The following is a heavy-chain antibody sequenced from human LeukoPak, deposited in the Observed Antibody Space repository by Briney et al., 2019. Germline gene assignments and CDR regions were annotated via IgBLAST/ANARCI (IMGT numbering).Heavy chain of an antibody. D-gene: IGHD6-13*01. CDR2: ISSSSSTI. Sequence: GGSLRLSCAASGFTFSSYSMNWVRQAPGKGLEWVSYISSSSSTIYYADSVKGRFTISRDNAKNSLYLQMNSLRAEDTAVYYCARVLGSSPGDYWGQGTLVTVSS. CDR1: GFTFSSYS. CDR3: ARVLGSSPGDY. V-gene: IGHV3-48*01. J-gene: IGHJ4*02.